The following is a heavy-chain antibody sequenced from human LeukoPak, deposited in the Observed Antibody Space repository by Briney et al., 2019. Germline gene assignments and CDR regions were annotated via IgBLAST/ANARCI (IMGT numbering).Heavy chain of an antibody. D-gene: IGHD2-2*01. V-gene: IGHV4-39*07. CDR2: IHYSGST. CDR1: GGSISSSSYY. J-gene: IGHJ4*02. Sequence: SETLSLTCTVSGGSISSSSYYWGWIRQPPGKGLEWIGSIHYSGSTYYNPSLKSRVTISVDTSKNQFSLKLSSVTAADTAVYYCARRRGYCSSTSCPTDYWGQGTLVTVSS. CDR3: ARRRGYCSSTSCPTDY.